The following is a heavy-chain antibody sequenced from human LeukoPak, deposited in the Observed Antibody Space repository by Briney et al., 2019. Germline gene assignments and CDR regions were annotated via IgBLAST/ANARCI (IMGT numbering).Heavy chain of an antibody. D-gene: IGHD2-2*02. CDR1: GFTFDDYA. Sequence: GRSLRLSFAASGFTFDDYAMHWVRQAPGKGLEWVSGISWNSGSIGYADSVKGRFTISRDNAKNSLYLQMNSLRAEDTALYYCAKDITATPYYFDYWGQGTLVTVSS. CDR3: AKDITATPYYFDY. CDR2: ISWNSGSI. V-gene: IGHV3-9*01. J-gene: IGHJ4*02.